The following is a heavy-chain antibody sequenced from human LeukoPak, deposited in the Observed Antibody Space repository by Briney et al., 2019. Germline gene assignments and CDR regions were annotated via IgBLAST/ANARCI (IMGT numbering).Heavy chain of an antibody. CDR3: ARGGSWSGYFSSGYYYGMDV. D-gene: IGHD3-3*01. J-gene: IGHJ6*02. Sequence: QAGGSLRLSCAASGFTFSSYEMNWVRQAPGKGLEWLSYISSSGSTIYYADSVKGRFTISRDNAKNSLYLQMNSLRAEDTAVYYCARGGSWSGYFSSGYYYGMDVWGQGTTVTVSS. CDR2: ISSSGSTI. CDR1: GFTFSSYE. V-gene: IGHV3-48*03.